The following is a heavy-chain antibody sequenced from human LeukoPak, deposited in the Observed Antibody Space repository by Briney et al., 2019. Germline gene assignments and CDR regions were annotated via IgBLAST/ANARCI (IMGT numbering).Heavy chain of an antibody. V-gene: IGHV4-59*12. Sequence: SETLSLTCTVSGGSIRNYYWSWIRQPPGKGLEWIGYIYYSGSTYYNPSLKSRVTISVDTSKNQFSLKLSSVTAADTAVYYCARERTLDYYDSSGYYHPWGQGTLVTVSS. CDR2: IYYSGST. CDR1: GGSIRNYY. J-gene: IGHJ5*02. CDR3: ARERTLDYYDSSGYYHP. D-gene: IGHD3-22*01.